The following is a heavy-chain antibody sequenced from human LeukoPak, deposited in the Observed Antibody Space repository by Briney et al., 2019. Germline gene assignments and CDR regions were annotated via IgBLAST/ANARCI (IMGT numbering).Heavy chain of an antibody. V-gene: IGHV4-38-2*01. D-gene: IGHD3-3*01. J-gene: IGHJ4*02. CDR1: GYSISSGYY. CDR3: ARHGRITIFPDY. Sequence: SETLSLTCAVSGYSISSGYYWGWIRQPPGKGVEWIGSIYHSGSTYYNPSLKSRVTISVDTSKTQFSLKLSSVTAADTAVYYCARHGRITIFPDYWGQGTLVTVSS. CDR2: IYHSGST.